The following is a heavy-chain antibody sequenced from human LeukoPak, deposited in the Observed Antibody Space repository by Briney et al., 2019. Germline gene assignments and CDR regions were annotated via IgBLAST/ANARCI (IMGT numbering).Heavy chain of an antibody. V-gene: IGHV3-33*08. CDR1: GFTFSSFG. J-gene: IGHJ1*01. Sequence: GGSLRLSCATSGFTFSSFGIHWVRQAPGKGLEWVAVIWYDGSEQYYADSVKGRFIISRDNSKSTSDLQMNSLRAEDTAVYYCAREGDSRWGELSPWGQGTLVTVSA. CDR3: AREGDSRWGELSP. D-gene: IGHD3-16*02. CDR2: IWYDGSEQ.